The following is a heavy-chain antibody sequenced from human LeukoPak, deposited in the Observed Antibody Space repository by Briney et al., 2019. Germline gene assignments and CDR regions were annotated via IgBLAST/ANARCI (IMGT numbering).Heavy chain of an antibody. CDR1: RFTFEDYV. J-gene: IGHJ6*02. CDR3: VKDIRGAAPSGMDI. D-gene: IGHD6-13*01. Sequence: GGSLRLSCAASRFTFEDYVMHWVRQVPGKGLEWVSGIRWNGGPIGYADSVNGRFTISRDNAKNSLYLQMNSLRAEDTALYYCVKDIRGAAPSGMDIWGQGTTVTVSS. CDR2: IRWNGGPI. V-gene: IGHV3-9*01.